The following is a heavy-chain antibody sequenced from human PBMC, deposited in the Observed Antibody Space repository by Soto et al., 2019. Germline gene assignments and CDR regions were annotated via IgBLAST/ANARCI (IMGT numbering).Heavy chain of an antibody. D-gene: IGHD1-1*01. CDR3: AADREKDWNYYGMDV. CDR1: GFTFTSSA. J-gene: IGHJ6*02. CDR2: IVVGSGNT. V-gene: IGHV1-58*01. Sequence: GASVKVSCKASGFTFTSSAVQWVRQARGQRPEWIGWIVVGSGNTNYAQKFQERVTITRDMSTSTAYMELSSLRSEDTAVYYCAADREKDWNYYGMDVWGQGTTVTVSS.